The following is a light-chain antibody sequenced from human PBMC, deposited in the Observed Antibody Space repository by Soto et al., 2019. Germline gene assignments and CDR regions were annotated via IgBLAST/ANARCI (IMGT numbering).Light chain of an antibody. V-gene: IGLV2-14*01. CDR3: SSSSSSSTYV. CDR1: SSDVGGYNY. J-gene: IGLJ1*01. Sequence: QSALTQPASVSGSPGQSITISCTGTSSDVGGYNYVSWYQQHPGKAPKLMIYDVSDRPSGVSNRFSGSKSGNTASLTISGLQAEDEADYYCSSSSSSSTYVFGTGTNVTVL. CDR2: DVS.